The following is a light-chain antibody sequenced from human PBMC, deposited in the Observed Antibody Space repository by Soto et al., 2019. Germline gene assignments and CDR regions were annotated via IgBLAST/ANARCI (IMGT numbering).Light chain of an antibody. CDR1: SIDVGGYNY. Sequence: QSALTQPPSASGSPGQSVTISCTGTSIDVGGYNYVSWYQQHPGKVPKLMIYEVTKRPSGVSDRFSGSKSGNTASLTISGLRAEDEADYYCNTYTGTASRYAFGTGTKVTVL. J-gene: IGLJ1*01. CDR3: NTYTGTASRYA. CDR2: EVT. V-gene: IGLV2-8*01.